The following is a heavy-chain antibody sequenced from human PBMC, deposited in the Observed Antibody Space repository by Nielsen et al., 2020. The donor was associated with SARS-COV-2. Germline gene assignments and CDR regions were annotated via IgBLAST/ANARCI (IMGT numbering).Heavy chain of an antibody. J-gene: IGHJ4*02. CDR2: ISSSSRFV. Sequence: GESLKISCAASGFTFNTYSMNWVRQAPGKGLEWVSSISSSSRFVYYADSVKGRFTISRDNSKNTLYLQMNSLRAEDTAVYYCARDVITGTSGFDYWGQGTLVTVSS. CDR1: GFTFNTYS. D-gene: IGHD1-20*01. V-gene: IGHV3-21*01. CDR3: ARDVITGTSGFDY.